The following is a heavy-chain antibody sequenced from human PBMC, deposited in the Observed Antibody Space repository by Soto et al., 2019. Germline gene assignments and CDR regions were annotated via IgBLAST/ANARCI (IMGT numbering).Heavy chain of an antibody. CDR3: ARAAGRCGELYWFDP. V-gene: IGHV1-46*01. Sequence: QVQLVQSGAGVKKPGASVKVSCKASGYTFTSYNMNWVRQAPGQGLEWVGMINPLGFSTTYAQKFRGRVTMPRDTSPSTVYMELTNLLSHATAGYYCARAAGRCGELYWFDPWGQGTLVTVSP. CDR1: GYTFTSYN. CDR2: INPLGFST. J-gene: IGHJ5*02. D-gene: IGHD1-7*01.